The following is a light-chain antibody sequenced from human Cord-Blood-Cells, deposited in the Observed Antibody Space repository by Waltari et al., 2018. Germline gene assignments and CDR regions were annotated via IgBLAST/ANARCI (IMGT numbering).Light chain of an antibody. Sequence: QSALTQPPSASGSPGQSVTISCTGTSSDVGGYNYVSWYQQHPGKAPERMIYEVSKRPSGVPDRVSCSKSGTTAPLTVAGLQAEDEADYYCSSYAGSNNVVFGGGTKLTVL. CDR1: SSDVGGYNY. CDR2: EVS. V-gene: IGLV2-8*01. J-gene: IGLJ2*01. CDR3: SSYAGSNNVV.